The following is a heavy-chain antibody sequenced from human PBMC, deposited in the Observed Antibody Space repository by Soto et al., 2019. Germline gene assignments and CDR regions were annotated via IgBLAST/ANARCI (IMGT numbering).Heavy chain of an antibody. CDR1: GFTFNNYA. V-gene: IGHV3-23*01. Sequence: VQLLESGGALVQPGGSLRLSCAASGFTFNNYAMGWFRQAPGKGPEWVSAVSESGGRTYYADSVRGRFTISRDNSKNTMYLQMNTLTAEDTAVYYCAKESPAGSPNPWVDYWGQGTLVTVSS. CDR2: VSESGGRT. CDR3: AKESPAGSPNPWVDY. J-gene: IGHJ4*02. D-gene: IGHD1-26*01.